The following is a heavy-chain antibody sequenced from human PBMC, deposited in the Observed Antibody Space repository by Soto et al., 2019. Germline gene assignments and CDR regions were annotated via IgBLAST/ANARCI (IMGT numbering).Heavy chain of an antibody. V-gene: IGHV1-69*01. D-gene: IGHD2-8*01. Sequence: QVQLVQSGAEVKKPGSSVKVSCKASGGTFSSYAISWVRQAPGQGLEWMGGIIPIFGTANYAQKFQGRVTITADESTSTAYMELSSLRSEDTAVYYCARDSIVLMVYATQHQNEAFDIWGQGTMVTVSS. J-gene: IGHJ3*02. CDR2: IIPIFGTA. CDR1: GGTFSSYA. CDR3: ARDSIVLMVYATQHQNEAFDI.